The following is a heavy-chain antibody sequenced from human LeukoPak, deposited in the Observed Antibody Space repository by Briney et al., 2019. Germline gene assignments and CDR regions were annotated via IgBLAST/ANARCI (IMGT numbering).Heavy chain of an antibody. CDR3: ASFGWLDP. D-gene: IGHD3-10*01. CDR1: GFTVSSDY. J-gene: IGHJ5*02. Sequence: GGSLRLSCAASGFTVSSDYMSWVRQAPGKGLEWVSVIYSDGDTYYADSVKGRFTISGDNSRNTLYLQMNSLRAEDTAVYYCASFGWLDPWGQGTLVTVSS. CDR2: IYSDGDT. V-gene: IGHV3-66*01.